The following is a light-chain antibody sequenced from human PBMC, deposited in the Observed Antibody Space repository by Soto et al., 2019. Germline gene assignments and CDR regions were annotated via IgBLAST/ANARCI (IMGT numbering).Light chain of an antibody. V-gene: IGLV2-14*01. Sequence: QSVLCQPSSLSVSPGQSITISFTGTSSDVGGYSSVSWYQQHPGKAPKLMIYEVSNRPSGVSNRFSGSKSGNTASLTISGLQAEDEADYSCSSYTSSSTFYVFGTGTKVTVL. CDR1: SSDVGGYSS. J-gene: IGLJ1*01. CDR3: SSYTSSSTFYV. CDR2: EVS.